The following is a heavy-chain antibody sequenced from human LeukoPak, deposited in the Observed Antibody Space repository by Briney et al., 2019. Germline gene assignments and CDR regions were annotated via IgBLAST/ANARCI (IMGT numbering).Heavy chain of an antibody. J-gene: IGHJ6*02. D-gene: IGHD3-10*01. CDR1: GYSFGNRW. CDR2: IYPDDSDT. CDR3: ARGAYGSGSYYNYYGMDV. Sequence: GESLKISCKGSGYSFGNRWIGWVRQMPGKGLEWMGIIYPDDSDTIYSPAFEGQVTISADKSISTAYLQWSSLKASDTAMYSCARGAYGSGSYYNYYGMDVWGQGTTVTVSS. V-gene: IGHV5-51*01.